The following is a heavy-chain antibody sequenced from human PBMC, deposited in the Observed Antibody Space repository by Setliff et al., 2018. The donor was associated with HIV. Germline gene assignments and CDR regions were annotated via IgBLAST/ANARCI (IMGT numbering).Heavy chain of an antibody. V-gene: IGHV4-30-4*08. CDR1: GGSISSDDYY. CDR2: ITYSGSA. J-gene: IGHJ4*02. CDR3: VRDDYGYNGKGFDY. Sequence: PSETLSLTCTVSGGSISSDDYYWNWIRQPPGKGLEWIGYITYSGSAYHNPSLKSRVTISIDTSNNQISLRLSSVTAADTAVYYCVRDDYGYNGKGFDYWGPGTLVTVSS. D-gene: IGHD4-17*01.